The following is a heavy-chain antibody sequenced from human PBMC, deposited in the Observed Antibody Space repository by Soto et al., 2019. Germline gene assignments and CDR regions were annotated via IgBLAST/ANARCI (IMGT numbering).Heavy chain of an antibody. J-gene: IGHJ6*02. CDR1: GGTFSSYA. V-gene: IGHV1-69*13. CDR3: ARPAITIFGVAKSPHGMDV. Sequence: SVKVSCKASGGTFSSYAISWVRQAPGQGLEWMGGIIPIFGTANYAQKFQGRVTITADESTSTAYMELSSLRSEDTAVYYCARPAITIFGVAKSPHGMDVWGQGTTVTVSS. CDR2: IIPIFGTA. D-gene: IGHD3-3*01.